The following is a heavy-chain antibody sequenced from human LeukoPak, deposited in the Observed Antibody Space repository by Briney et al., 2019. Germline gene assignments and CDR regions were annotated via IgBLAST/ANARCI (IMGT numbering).Heavy chain of an antibody. Sequence: GGSLRLSCAASGFTFSSYSMNWVRQAPGKGLEWVSSISGSSSYIYYADAVKGRFTISRDNARNSLYLQVNSLRAEDTAVYYCARGDNIVVVPAAIVYWGQGTLVIVSS. J-gene: IGHJ4*02. CDR1: GFTFSSYS. V-gene: IGHV3-21*01. CDR2: ISGSSSYI. CDR3: ARGDNIVVVPAAIVY. D-gene: IGHD2-2*01.